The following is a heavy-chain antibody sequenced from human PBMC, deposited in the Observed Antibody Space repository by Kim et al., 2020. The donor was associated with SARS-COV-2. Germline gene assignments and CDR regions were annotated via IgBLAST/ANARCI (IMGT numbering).Heavy chain of an antibody. D-gene: IGHD3-22*01. CDR2: IKSKTDGGTT. CDR1: GFTFSNAW. V-gene: IGHV3-15*01. J-gene: IGHJ4*02. CDR3: TTSTYYYDSSGYHGADY. Sequence: GGSLRLSCAASGFTFSNAWMSWVRQAPGKGLEWVGRIKSKTDGGTTDYAAPVKGRFTISRDDSKNTLYLQMNSLKTEDTAVYYCTTSTYYYDSSGYHGADYWGQGTLVTVSS.